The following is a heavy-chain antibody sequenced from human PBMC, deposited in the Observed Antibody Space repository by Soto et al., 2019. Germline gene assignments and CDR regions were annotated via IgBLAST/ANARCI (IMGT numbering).Heavy chain of an antibody. CDR3: AKDRTFGVVIAYYFDY. J-gene: IGHJ4*02. CDR1: GFTFSRNA. D-gene: IGHD3-3*01. Sequence: GGSLRLSCAASGFTFSRNAMSWVRQAPGKGLEWVSGISGSDGNTYYADSVKGRFTISRDNSKNTLYLQMNSLRAEDTAVYYCAKDRTFGVVIAYYFDYWGQGTLVTVSS. V-gene: IGHV3-23*01. CDR2: ISGSDGNT.